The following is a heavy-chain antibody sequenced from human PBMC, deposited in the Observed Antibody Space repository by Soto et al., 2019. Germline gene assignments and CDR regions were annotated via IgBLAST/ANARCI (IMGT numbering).Heavy chain of an antibody. V-gene: IGHV1-2*04. CDR1: GYTFSAYY. D-gene: IGHD2-21*01. CDR2: INPNSGDT. Sequence: XSVKVSCKASGYTFSAYYIRWVRQAPGQGLGWMGWINPNSGDTNYTQKFQGWVTMTRDTSISTAYMELSRLRSDDTAVYYCATSRISLSVDGETEYCFDYWGQGTLVTVSS. CDR3: ATSRISLSVDGETEYCFDY. J-gene: IGHJ4*02.